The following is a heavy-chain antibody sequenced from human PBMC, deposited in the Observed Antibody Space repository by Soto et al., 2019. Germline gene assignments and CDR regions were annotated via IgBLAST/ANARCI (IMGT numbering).Heavy chain of an antibody. CDR1: GGSVSSGSYY. CDR2: IYYSGST. CDR3: ARASPPAPVYSSSYYYYYGMDV. V-gene: IGHV4-61*01. J-gene: IGHJ6*02. Sequence: SETLSLTCTVSGGSVSSGSYYWSWIRQPPGKGLEWIGYIYYSGSTNYNPSLESRVTISVDTSKNQFSLKLSSVTAADTAVYYCARASPPAPVYSSSYYYYYGMDVWGQGTTVTVSS. D-gene: IGHD6-6*01.